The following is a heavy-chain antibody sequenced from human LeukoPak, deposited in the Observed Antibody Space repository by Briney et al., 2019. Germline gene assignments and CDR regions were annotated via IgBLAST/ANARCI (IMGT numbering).Heavy chain of an antibody. CDR1: GFTFSSYS. D-gene: IGHD6-6*01. Sequence: GGSLRLSCAASGFTFSSYSMNWVRQAPGKGLEWVSSITSSSSTIYYADSVKGRFTISRDNAKNSLYLQMNSLRAEDTAVYYCARDGRSSLFDYWGQGTLVTVSS. V-gene: IGHV3-48*01. CDR3: ARDGRSSLFDY. CDR2: ITSSSSTI. J-gene: IGHJ4*02.